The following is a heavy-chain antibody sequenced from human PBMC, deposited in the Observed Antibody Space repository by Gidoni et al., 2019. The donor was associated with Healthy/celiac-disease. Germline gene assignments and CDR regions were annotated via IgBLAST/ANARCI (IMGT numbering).Heavy chain of an antibody. V-gene: IGHV3-53*01. CDR2: IYSGGST. Sequence: EVQLVESGGGLIQPGGSLRLSCAASGFTVSSNYMGWVRQAPGKGLEWVSVIYSGGSTYYADSVKGRFTISRDNSKNTLYLQMNSLRAEDTAVYYCARPGLGSIHYYYYGMDVWGQGTTVTVSS. CDR1: GFTVSSNY. D-gene: IGHD3-16*01. CDR3: ARPGLGSIHYYYYGMDV. J-gene: IGHJ6*02.